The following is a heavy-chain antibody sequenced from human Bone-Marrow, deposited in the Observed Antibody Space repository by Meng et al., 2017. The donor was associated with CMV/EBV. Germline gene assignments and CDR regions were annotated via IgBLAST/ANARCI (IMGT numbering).Heavy chain of an antibody. V-gene: IGHV3-21*01. J-gene: IGHJ5*02. CDR3: ARDGIVVVPAAEDWLDP. CDR1: GFTFSSYS. D-gene: IGHD2-2*01. Sequence: GESLRLSCAASGFTFSSYSMNWVRQAPGKGLEWVSSISSSSSYIYYADSVKGRFTISRDNAKNSLYLQMNSLRAEDTAVYYCARDGIVVVPAAEDWLDPWGQGTLVTVSS. CDR2: ISSSSSYI.